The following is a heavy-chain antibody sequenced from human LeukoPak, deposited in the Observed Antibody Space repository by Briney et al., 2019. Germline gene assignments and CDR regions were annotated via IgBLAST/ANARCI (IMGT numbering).Heavy chain of an antibody. V-gene: IGHV3-23*01. CDR1: GFTFRSHA. D-gene: IGHD6-6*01. J-gene: IGHJ5*02. Sequence: GGSLRLSCVGSGFTFRSHAMSWVRQAPEKGLEFVSGIYENGGTTYYADSVKGRFSISRDNSKNTLYLQMDSLRGEDTAVYYCARDGPYSTSSTHPPWGQGTLVTVSS. CDR3: ARDGPYSTSSTHPP. CDR2: IYENGGTT.